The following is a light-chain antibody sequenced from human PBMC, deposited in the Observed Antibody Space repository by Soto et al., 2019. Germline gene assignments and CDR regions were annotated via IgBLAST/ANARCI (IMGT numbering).Light chain of an antibody. V-gene: IGKV3-15*01. CDR1: QSVSSD. Sequence: EIVMTQSPATLPVSPGERATLSCRASQSVSSDLAWYQQKPGQPPRLLVFGASTRATGIPAGFSGLGSGRHFTLTISSLQSEDFAVYYCQQYNSWPRTFGQGTKVDIK. CDR2: GAS. J-gene: IGKJ1*01. CDR3: QQYNSWPRT.